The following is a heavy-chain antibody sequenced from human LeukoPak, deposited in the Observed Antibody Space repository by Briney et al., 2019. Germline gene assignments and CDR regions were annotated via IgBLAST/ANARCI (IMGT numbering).Heavy chain of an antibody. J-gene: IGHJ4*02. CDR2: IYYSGST. CDR3: ARASDRLQPPDY. Sequence: SQTLSLTCTVSGVSISNYYWTWIRQPPGKGLEWIGYIYYSGSTNYNPSLKSRVTISVDTSKNQFSLKLSSVTAADTAMYYCARASDRLQPPDYWGQGTLVTVSS. CDR1: GVSISNYY. V-gene: IGHV4-59*01. D-gene: IGHD4-11*01.